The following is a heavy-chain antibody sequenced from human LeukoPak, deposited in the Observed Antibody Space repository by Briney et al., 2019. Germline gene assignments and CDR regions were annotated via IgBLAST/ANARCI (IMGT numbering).Heavy chain of an antibody. V-gene: IGHV3-21*01. J-gene: IGHJ6*03. CDR1: ESTSRSKS. D-gene: IGHD1-26*01. CDR2: IISSSSYI. Sequence: PGGPLKLPVAPPESTSRSKSLNGSPQAPGKGLEWASPIISSSSYIYYADSVKGRFTISRGNAKNSLYLQMNSLRAEDTAVYYCARDDLELARGYYYYYMDVWGKGTTVTVSS. CDR3: ARDDLELARGYYYYYMDV.